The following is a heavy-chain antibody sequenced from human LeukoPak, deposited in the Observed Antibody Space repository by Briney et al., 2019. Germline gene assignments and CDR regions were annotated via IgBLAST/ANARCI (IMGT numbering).Heavy chain of an antibody. CDR1: GFTFSNAW. Sequence: PGGSLRLSCAASGFTFSNAWMNWVRQAPGKGLEWVSSISSSSSFRYYADSVKGRFTISRDNAKNSLYLQMNSLRAEDTAVYYCARESSGYFYWGQGTLVTVSS. D-gene: IGHD3-22*01. J-gene: IGHJ4*02. V-gene: IGHV3-21*01. CDR3: ARESSGYFY. CDR2: ISSSSSFR.